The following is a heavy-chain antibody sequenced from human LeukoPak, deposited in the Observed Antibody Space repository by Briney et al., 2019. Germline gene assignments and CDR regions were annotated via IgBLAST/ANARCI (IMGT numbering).Heavy chain of an antibody. CDR1: GFTFSSYA. D-gene: IGHD3-22*01. CDR3: AKDLDVGSSSGYPDRDY. J-gene: IGHJ4*02. V-gene: IGHV3-23*01. CDR2: ISGSGGST. Sequence: PGGSLRLSCAASGFTFSSYAMSWVHQAPGKGLEWVSAISGSGGSTYYADSVKGRFTISRDNSKNTLYLQMNSLRAEDTAVYYCAKDLDVGSSSGYPDRDYWGQGTLVTVSS.